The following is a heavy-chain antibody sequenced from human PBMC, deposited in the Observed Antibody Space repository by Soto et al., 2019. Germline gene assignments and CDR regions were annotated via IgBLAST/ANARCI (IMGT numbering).Heavy chain of an antibody. CDR2: ISAYNGNT. CDR1: GYTFTSYG. J-gene: IGHJ6*02. CDR3: ARDPYYDFWSGYYRGPYYYYGMDV. V-gene: IGHV1-18*01. Sequence: ASVKVSCKASGYTFTSYGISWVRQAPGQGLEWMGWISAYNGNTNYAQKLQGRVTMTTDTSTSTAYMELRSLRSDDTAVYYCARDPYYDFWSGYYRGPYYYYGMDVWGQGTTVTVSS. D-gene: IGHD3-3*01.